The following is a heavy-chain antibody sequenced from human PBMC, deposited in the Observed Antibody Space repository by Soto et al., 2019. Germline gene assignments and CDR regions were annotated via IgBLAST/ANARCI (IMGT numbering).Heavy chain of an antibody. CDR3: ERHLGERWLQLGGSDP. D-gene: IGHD5-12*01. CDR1: GGSISSSSYY. V-gene: IGHV4-39*01. Sequence: QLQLQESGPGLVKPSETLSLTCTVSGGSISSSSYYWGWIRQPPGKGLEWIGSIYYSGSTYYNPSLNSRVTITVDTSKSQFSLKLSSVTAADTAVYYCERHLGERWLQLGGSDPWGQGTLVTVSS. CDR2: IYYSGST. J-gene: IGHJ5*02.